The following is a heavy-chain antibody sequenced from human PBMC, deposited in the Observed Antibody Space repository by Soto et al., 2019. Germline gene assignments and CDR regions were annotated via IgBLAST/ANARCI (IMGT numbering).Heavy chain of an antibody. V-gene: IGHV1-69*13. CDR1: GGTFSNHA. J-gene: IGHJ6*02. Sequence: SVKVSCKASGGTFSNHAISWVRQAPGQGLEWAGGIIPMFPTADYAQRFQGRVTITADDSTTTVYMELSGLRSEDMAMYYCARDDATYCGGDCYRYFYYGMDVWGQGTTVTVSS. CDR3: ARDDATYCGGDCYRYFYYGMDV. D-gene: IGHD2-21*02. CDR2: IIPMFPTA.